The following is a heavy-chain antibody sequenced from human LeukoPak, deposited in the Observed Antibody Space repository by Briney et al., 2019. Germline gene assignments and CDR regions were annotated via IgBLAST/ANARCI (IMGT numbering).Heavy chain of an antibody. CDR3: ALSCCGGDCYLYYYVLDV. CDR2: ITSSGGST. CDR1: GFTFSSYA. D-gene: IGHD2-21*02. J-gene: IGHJ6*02. Sequence: GSLRLSCAASGFTFSSYAMSWGRPAPGKGLGWGSAITSSGGSTYYADSVKGRFTISRDNSKNTLYLQMNTLRAEDTAVYYCALSCCGGDCYLYYYVLDVWGQGTTVTVSS. V-gene: IGHV3-23*01.